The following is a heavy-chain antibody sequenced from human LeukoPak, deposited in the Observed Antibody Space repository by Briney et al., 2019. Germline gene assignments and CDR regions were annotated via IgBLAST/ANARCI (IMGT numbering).Heavy chain of an antibody. CDR1: GGSFSGYY. D-gene: IGHD1-14*01. V-gene: IGHV4-34*01. Sequence: SETLSLTCAVYGGSFSGYYWSWIRQPPGKGLEWIGEINHSGSTNYNPSLKSRVTISVDPSKNQFSLKLSSVTAADTAVYYCARGRVRNRRHYFDYWGQGTLVTVSS. CDR2: INHSGST. CDR3: ARGRVRNRRHYFDY. J-gene: IGHJ4*02.